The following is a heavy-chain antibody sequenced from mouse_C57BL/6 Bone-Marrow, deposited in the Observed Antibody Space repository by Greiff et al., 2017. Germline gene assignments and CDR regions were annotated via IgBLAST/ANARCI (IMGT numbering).Heavy chain of an antibody. CDR2: IWWDDDK. CDR3: ARRGTMITTQYYAMDY. D-gene: IGHD2-4*01. J-gene: IGHJ4*01. V-gene: IGHV8-8*01. CDR1: GFSLRTFGMG. Sequence: QVTLKESGPGILQPSQTLSLTCSFSGFSLRTFGMGVGWIRQPSGKGLEWLAHIWWDDDKYYNPALKSRLTISKDTSKNQVFLKIANVDTAETATYYWARRGTMITTQYYAMDYWGQGTSVTVSS.